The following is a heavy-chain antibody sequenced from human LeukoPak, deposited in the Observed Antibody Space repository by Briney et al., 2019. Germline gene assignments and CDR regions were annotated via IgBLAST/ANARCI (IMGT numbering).Heavy chain of an antibody. J-gene: IGHJ6*03. Sequence: SETLSLTCTVSGDTISIYYWSWIRQPAGRGLEWIGRIYSSGNTNYNPSLKSRVTMSVDTSNHQFSLNLRSVTTADTAVYYCAGGTEGYYMDVWGKGTTVTVSS. CDR2: IYSSGNT. CDR1: GDTISIYY. CDR3: AGGTEGYYMDV. D-gene: IGHD1-1*01. V-gene: IGHV4-4*07.